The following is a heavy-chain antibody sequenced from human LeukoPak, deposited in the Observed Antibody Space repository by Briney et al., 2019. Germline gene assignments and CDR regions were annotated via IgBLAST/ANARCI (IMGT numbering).Heavy chain of an antibody. Sequence: PSETLSLTCAVSGGSISSGGYSWSWIRQPPGKGLEWIGYIYHSGSTYYNPSLKSRVTISVDRSKNQFPLKLSSVTAADTAVYYCARDRGLLGFDPWGQGTLVTVSS. CDR3: ARDRGLLGFDP. V-gene: IGHV4-30-2*01. D-gene: IGHD1-26*01. CDR1: GGSISSGGYS. J-gene: IGHJ5*02. CDR2: IYHSGST.